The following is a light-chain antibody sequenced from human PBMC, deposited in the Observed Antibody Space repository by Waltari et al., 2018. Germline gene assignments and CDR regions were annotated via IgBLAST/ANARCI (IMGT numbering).Light chain of an antibody. V-gene: IGLV1-40*01. J-gene: IGLJ3*02. CDR3: QSYDISLSAYV. CDR1: SSNIGAGFD. Sequence: QSVLTQPPSLSGAPGQRVTISCAGNSSNIGAGFDVHWYQQFPGSAPRLLLSVNNNRPSGVPDRFAASKSGTSASLAVSGLQAQDEADYYCQSYDISLSAYVFGGGTKLTVL. CDR2: VNN.